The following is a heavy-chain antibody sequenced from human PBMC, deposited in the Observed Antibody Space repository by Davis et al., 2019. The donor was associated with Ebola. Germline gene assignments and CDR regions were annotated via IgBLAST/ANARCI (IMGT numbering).Heavy chain of an antibody. CDR1: GFTFSSYG. D-gene: IGHD3-3*01. CDR2: ISYDGSNK. CDR3: AKVRLRFLEWPNWFDP. J-gene: IGHJ5*02. V-gene: IGHV3-30*18. Sequence: GESLKISCAASGFTFSSYGMHWVRQAPGKGLEWVAVISYDGSNKYYADSVKGRFTISRDNSKNTLYLQMNSLRAEDTAVYYCAKVRLRFLEWPNWFDPWGQGTLVTVSS.